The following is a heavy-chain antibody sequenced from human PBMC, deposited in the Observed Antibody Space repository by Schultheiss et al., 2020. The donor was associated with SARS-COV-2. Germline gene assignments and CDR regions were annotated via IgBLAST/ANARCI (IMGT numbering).Heavy chain of an antibody. V-gene: IGHV3-30*04. D-gene: IGHD3-22*01. J-gene: IGHJ4*02. Sequence: GGSLRLSCAASGFTFSSYAMYWVRQAPGKGLEWVAVISYDGSNKYYGDSVKGRFTISRDNSKNTLYLQMNSLRAEDTAVYYCANRDLDYDSSGYYLDWGQGTLVTVSS. CDR3: ANRDLDYDSSGYYLD. CDR2: ISYDGSNK. CDR1: GFTFSSYA.